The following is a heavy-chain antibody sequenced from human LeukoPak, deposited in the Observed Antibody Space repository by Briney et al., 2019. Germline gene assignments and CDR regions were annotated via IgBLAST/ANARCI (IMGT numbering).Heavy chain of an antibody. CDR2: IDATSGTI. Sequence: PGGSLRLSCAGSGFSFSSNTMSWVRQAPGRGLEWVSYIDATSGTIHYGDSVKGRFTISRDNAKNSLYLQMNSLRVEDTAVYYCARDATVGVPGTLYFDHWGQGILVTVSS. CDR1: GFSFSSNT. CDR3: ARDATVGVPGTLYFDH. V-gene: IGHV3-48*04. D-gene: IGHD6-19*01. J-gene: IGHJ4*02.